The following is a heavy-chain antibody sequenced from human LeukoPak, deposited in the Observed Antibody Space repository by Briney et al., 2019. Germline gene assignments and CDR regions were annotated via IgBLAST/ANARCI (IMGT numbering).Heavy chain of an antibody. CDR1: GFTFGSDS. D-gene: IGHD3-3*01. CDR2: ISSTSSYI. J-gene: IGHJ4*02. Sequence: PGGSLRLSCAAAGFTFGSDSRNWVRQAPGKGLEWVSSISSTSSYIYYADSVKGRFTISRDNAKNSLYLQMNSLRAEDTAVYYCASYDFWSGYSFDYWGQGTLVTVSS. CDR3: ASYDFWSGYSFDY. V-gene: IGHV3-21*01.